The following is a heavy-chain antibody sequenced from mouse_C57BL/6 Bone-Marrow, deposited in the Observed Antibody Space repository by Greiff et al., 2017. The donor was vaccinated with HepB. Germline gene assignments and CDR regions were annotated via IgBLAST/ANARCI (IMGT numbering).Heavy chain of an antibody. CDR1: GYTFTDYY. D-gene: IGHD1-1*01. J-gene: IGHJ1*03. Sequence: EVQLQQSGPDLVKPGASVKISCKASGYTFTDYYMNWVKQSHGKSLEWIGDINPNNGGTSYNQKFKGKATLTVDKSSSTAYMELRSLTSEDSAVYYCARKGIFDSRRNYWYFDVWGTGTTVTVSS. CDR3: ARKGIFDSRRNYWYFDV. CDR2: INPNNGGT. V-gene: IGHV1-26*01.